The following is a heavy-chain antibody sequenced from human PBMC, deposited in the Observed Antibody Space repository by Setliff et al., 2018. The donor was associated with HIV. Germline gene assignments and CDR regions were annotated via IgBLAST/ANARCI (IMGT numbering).Heavy chain of an antibody. CDR2: IDWDDDT. Sequence: TLSLTCTVYGASISNSNSYWGWIRQPPGKRLEWLARIDWDDDTHYNASLKTRLTVSKDTSKNQVVLSLANMDPVDTATYYCARRVLTSSDYFDYWGQGALVTVSS. J-gene: IGHJ4*02. CDR1: GASISNSNSY. D-gene: IGHD3-3*01. CDR3: ARRVLTSSDYFDY. V-gene: IGHV2-70*11.